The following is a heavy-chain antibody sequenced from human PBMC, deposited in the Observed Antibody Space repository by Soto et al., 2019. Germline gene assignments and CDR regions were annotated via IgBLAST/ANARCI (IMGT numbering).Heavy chain of an antibody. CDR1: GYTFSSYG. V-gene: IGHV1-18*01. CDR3: ARDRGEISGRAYYYGMDV. D-gene: IGHD1-20*01. J-gene: IGHJ6*01. Sequence: ASVKVSCKASGYTFSSYGISWLRQAPGQELEWMGWISAYNGDTNYAQKLQGRVTMTTDTSTNTAYMELRSLRSDDTAVYYCARDRGEISGRAYYYGMDVWGRGTTVTGSS. CDR2: ISAYNGDT.